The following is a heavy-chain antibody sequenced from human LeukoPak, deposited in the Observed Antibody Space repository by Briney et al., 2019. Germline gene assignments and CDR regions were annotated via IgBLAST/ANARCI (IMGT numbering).Heavy chain of an antibody. CDR3: AKDPAGTFGSGNYYLFD. Sequence: GRSLRLSCAASGFAFVSYGMHWVRQAPGKGLEWMAVISFDGSNKYCADSVKGRFTISRDNFKNTLYLQMNSLRAEDTAVYFCAKDPAGTFGSGNYYLFDWGQGTLVTVSS. J-gene: IGHJ4*02. CDR2: ISFDGSNK. CDR1: GFAFVSYG. V-gene: IGHV3-30*18. D-gene: IGHD3-10*01.